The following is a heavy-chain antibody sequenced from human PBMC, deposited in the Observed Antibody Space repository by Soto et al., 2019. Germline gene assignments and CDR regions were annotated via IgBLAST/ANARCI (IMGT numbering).Heavy chain of an antibody. Sequence: EVQLSESGGGLVQPGGSLRLSCATSGFTFSNYAMRWFRQPPGKGLEWVSGISGDGLDTYYADSVKGRFTISRDNSKNTLYLQMNSLRVEDTALYYCARKGWFGDSLNDSHMDVWGQGTTVTISS. CDR2: ISGDGLDT. CDR3: ARKGWFGDSLNDSHMDV. J-gene: IGHJ6*02. CDR1: GFTFSNYA. V-gene: IGHV3-23*01. D-gene: IGHD3-10*01.